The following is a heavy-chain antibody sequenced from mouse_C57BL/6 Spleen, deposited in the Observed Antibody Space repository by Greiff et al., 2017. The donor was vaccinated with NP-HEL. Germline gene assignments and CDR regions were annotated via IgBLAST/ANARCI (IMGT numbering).Heavy chain of an antibody. D-gene: IGHD2-4*01. CDR1: GYTFTSYG. CDR2: IYPRSGNT. V-gene: IGHV1-81*01. J-gene: IGHJ4*01. Sequence: VQLKESGAELARPGASVKLSCKASGYTFTSYGISWVKQRTGQGLEWIGEIYPRSGNTNYNEKFKGKATLTADKSSSTAYMELRSLTAEDAADYFCAREGLRQAMDYWGQGTSVTVSS. CDR3: AREGLRQAMDY.